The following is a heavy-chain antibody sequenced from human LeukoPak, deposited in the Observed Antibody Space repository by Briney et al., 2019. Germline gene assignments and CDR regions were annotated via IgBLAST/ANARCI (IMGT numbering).Heavy chain of an antibody. CDR2: IFQSGGT. D-gene: IGHD1-26*01. V-gene: IGHV4-34*12. Sequence: PSETLSLTCAVYGGSFSGYYWSWIRQSPGWGLEWIGSIFQSGGTYCNPSLKSRVTISADTSKSQFSLKLSSATAADTAVYYCARRAYSGFDWWGQGTLVTVAS. J-gene: IGHJ4*02. CDR1: GGSFSGYY. CDR3: ARRAYSGFDW.